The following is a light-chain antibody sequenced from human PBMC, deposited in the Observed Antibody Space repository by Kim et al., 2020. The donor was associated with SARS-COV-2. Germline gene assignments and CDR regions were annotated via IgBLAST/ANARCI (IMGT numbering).Light chain of an antibody. J-gene: IGKJ1*01. CDR2: RAS. V-gene: IGKV3-15*01. Sequence: SVSPGDRATLSCRASQSVYLNLAWYQQKPGQTPRLLIYRASTRATGVPDRFSGSGSGTEFTLTISSLQSEDSAVYYCQQYNWPLTFGPGTKVEIK. CDR1: QSVYLN. CDR3: QQYNWPLT.